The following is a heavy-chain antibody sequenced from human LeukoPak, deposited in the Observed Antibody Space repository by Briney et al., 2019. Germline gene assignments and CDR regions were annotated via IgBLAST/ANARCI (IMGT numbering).Heavy chain of an antibody. V-gene: IGHV4-59*01. D-gene: IGHD5-24*01. Sequence: SETLSLTCTVSGGPISSYYWSWIRQPPGKGLEWIGYIYYSGSTNYNPSLKSRVTISVDTSKNQFSLELSSVTAADTAVYYCARAWPYYYYGMDVWGQGTTVTVSS. CDR3: ARAWPYYYYGMDV. CDR2: IYYSGST. J-gene: IGHJ6*02. CDR1: GGPISSYY.